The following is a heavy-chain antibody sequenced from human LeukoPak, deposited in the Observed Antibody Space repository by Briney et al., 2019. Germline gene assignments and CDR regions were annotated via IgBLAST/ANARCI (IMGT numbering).Heavy chain of an antibody. Sequence: ASVKVSCKASGYTFTGYYKHRVRQAPGQGLEWMGWVNPNSGGTNYAQKFQGRVTMTRDTSISTAYMELSSLRSDDTAVYYCARGGDIVLGPATIDVVDYWGQGTLVTVSS. D-gene: IGHD2-2*02. CDR1: GYTFTGYY. CDR2: VNPNSGGT. CDR3: ARGGDIVLGPATIDVVDY. J-gene: IGHJ4*02. V-gene: IGHV1-2*02.